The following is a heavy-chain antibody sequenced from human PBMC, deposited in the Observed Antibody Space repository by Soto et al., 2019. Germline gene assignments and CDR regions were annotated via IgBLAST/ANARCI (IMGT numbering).Heavy chain of an antibody. J-gene: IGHJ4*02. V-gene: IGHV3-33*01. CDR2: IWYDGSNK. Sequence: QVQLVGSGGGVVQPGRSLRLSCAASGFTFSSYGMHWVRQAPGKGLEWVAVIWYDGSNKYYADSVKGRFTISRDNSKNTLYLQMNSLRAEDTAVYYCAREGSYGDYGFDYWGQGTLVTVSS. CDR3: AREGSYGDYGFDY. CDR1: GFTFSSYG. D-gene: IGHD4-17*01.